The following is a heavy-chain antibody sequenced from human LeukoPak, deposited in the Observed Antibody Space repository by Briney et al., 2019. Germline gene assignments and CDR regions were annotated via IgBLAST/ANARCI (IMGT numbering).Heavy chain of an antibody. Sequence: ASVKVSYKASGYTFTSYGISWVRQAPGQGLEWMGWISAYNGNTNYAQKLQGRVTMTTDTSTSTAYMELRSLRSDDTAVYYCAVGRSYSSGWWEGYYFDYWGQGTLVTVSS. D-gene: IGHD6-19*01. V-gene: IGHV1-18*01. CDR3: AVGRSYSSGWWEGYYFDY. CDR2: ISAYNGNT. J-gene: IGHJ4*02. CDR1: GYTFTSYG.